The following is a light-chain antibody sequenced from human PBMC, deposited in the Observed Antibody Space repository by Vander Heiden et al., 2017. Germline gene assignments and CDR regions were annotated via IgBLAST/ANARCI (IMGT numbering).Light chain of an antibody. Sequence: DIQMTQSPSSLSASVGDRVTITCQASQDIRKYLNWYQQKPGKVPKLLIYDASNLETGVPSRFSGGASGTDFTFTISILHPEDIATYYCQQYDDLSLTFGAGTKVEIK. CDR2: DAS. J-gene: IGKJ4*01. V-gene: IGKV1-33*01. CDR3: QQYDDLSLT. CDR1: QDIRKY.